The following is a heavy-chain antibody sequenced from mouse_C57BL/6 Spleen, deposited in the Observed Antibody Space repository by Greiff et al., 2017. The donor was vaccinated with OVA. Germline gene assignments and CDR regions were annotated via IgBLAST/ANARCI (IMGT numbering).Heavy chain of an antibody. Sequence: QVQLQQPGAELVKPGASVKMSCKASGYTFTSYWITWVKQRPGQGLEWIGDIYPGSGSTNYNEKFKSKATLTVDTSSSTAYMPLGSLTYEDAAVYYCAREGTGFDYWGQGTTLTVSS. CDR2: IYPGSGST. D-gene: IGHD3-3*01. CDR1: GYTFTSYW. J-gene: IGHJ2*01. V-gene: IGHV1-55*01. CDR3: AREGTGFDY.